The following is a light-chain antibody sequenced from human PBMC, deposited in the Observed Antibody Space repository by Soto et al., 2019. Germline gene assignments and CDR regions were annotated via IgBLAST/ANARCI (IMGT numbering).Light chain of an antibody. V-gene: IGKV3-15*01. Sequence: EIVLTQSPATLSLSPGERATLSCRASQSLSSNLAWYQQKPGQAPRLLIYGASTRATGIPARFSGSGSGTESTLTISSLQSEDFAVYYCQQYNDWPRRLTFGGGTKVDIK. CDR3: QQYNDWPRRLT. CDR1: QSLSSN. CDR2: GAS. J-gene: IGKJ4*01.